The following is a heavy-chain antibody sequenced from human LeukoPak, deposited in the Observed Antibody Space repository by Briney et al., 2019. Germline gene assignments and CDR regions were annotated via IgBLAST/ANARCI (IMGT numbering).Heavy chain of an antibody. CDR1: GYTFTSYD. V-gene: IGHV1-8*01. D-gene: IGHD3-10*01. Sequence: ASVKVSCKASGYTFTSYDINWVRQATGQGLEWMGWMNPNSGNTGYAQKFQGRVTMTRNTSISTAYMELSSLRSEDTAVYYCARTYYYGSGRDLVYYYYGMDVWGQGTTVTVSS. CDR2: MNPNSGNT. J-gene: IGHJ6*02. CDR3: ARTYYYGSGRDLVYYYYGMDV.